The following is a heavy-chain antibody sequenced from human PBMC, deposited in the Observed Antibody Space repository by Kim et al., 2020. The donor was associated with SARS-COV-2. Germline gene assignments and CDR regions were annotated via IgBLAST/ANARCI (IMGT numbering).Heavy chain of an antibody. V-gene: IGHV3-30*01. Sequence: RFTISRDNSKNTLYLQMNSLRAEDTAVYYCARAVALYSSGSTYYYYGMDVWGQGTTVTVSS. D-gene: IGHD6-19*01. J-gene: IGHJ6*02. CDR3: ARAVALYSSGSTYYYYGMDV.